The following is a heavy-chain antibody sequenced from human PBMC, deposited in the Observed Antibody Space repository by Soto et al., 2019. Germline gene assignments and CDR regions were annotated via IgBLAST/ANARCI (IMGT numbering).Heavy chain of an antibody. Sequence: GGSLRLSCAASGFTFDDYAMHWVRQAPWKGLEWVSGISWNSGSIGYADSVKGRFTISRDNAKNSLYLQMNSLRAEDTALYYCANGRTGTRHHSCDYWGQGTLVTVSS. J-gene: IGHJ4*02. CDR3: ANGRTGTRHHSCDY. V-gene: IGHV3-9*01. CDR2: ISWNSGSI. CDR1: GFTFDDYA. D-gene: IGHD1-1*01.